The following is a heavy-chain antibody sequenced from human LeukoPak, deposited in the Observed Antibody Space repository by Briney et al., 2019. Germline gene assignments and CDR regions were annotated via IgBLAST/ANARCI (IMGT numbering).Heavy chain of an antibody. D-gene: IGHD3-10*01. Sequence: GGSLRLSCAASGFTFSSYSMNWVRQAPGKGLEWVSYISSSSSTIYYADSVKGRFTISRDNAKNSLYLQMNSLRAEDTAVYYCARDGFGELFGGFYWGQGTLVTVSS. J-gene: IGHJ4*02. CDR1: GFTFSSYS. CDR2: ISSSSSTI. V-gene: IGHV3-48*04. CDR3: ARDGFGELFGGFY.